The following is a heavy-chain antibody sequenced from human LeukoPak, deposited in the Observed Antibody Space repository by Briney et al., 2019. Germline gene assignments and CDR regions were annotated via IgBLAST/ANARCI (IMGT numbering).Heavy chain of an antibody. D-gene: IGHD3-10*01. Sequence: GGSLRLSCAASGFTFSGSALHWVRQASGKGLEWVGRIRSTANGYATAYAASVKGRFTISRDDSKNTAYLQMDSLKTEDTAVYYCTGNYYGSGSYADFDYWGEGTLVTVSS. V-gene: IGHV3-73*01. CDR3: TGNYYGSGSYADFDY. J-gene: IGHJ4*02. CDR1: GFTFSGSA. CDR2: IRSTANGYAT.